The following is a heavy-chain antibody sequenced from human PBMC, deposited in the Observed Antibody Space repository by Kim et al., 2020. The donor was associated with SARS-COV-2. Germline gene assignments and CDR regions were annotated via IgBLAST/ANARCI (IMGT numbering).Heavy chain of an antibody. Sequence: KGRFTISRDNAKNSLYLQMNSLRAEDTAVYYCAGLYYYDSSGLWAPGAFDIWGQGTMVTVSS. V-gene: IGHV3-48*03. D-gene: IGHD3-22*01. CDR3: AGLYYYDSSGLWAPGAFDI. J-gene: IGHJ3*02.